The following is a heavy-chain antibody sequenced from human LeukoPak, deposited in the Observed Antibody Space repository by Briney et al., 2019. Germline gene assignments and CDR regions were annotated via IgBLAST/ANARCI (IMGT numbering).Heavy chain of an antibody. CDR3: AREFIFVVRAGGYGLDV. V-gene: IGHV1-18*01. D-gene: IGHD3-3*01. J-gene: IGHJ6*02. CDR2: ISTYNGDT. Sequence: AAVKVSCKASGYTFTSLGITWVRQAPGQGLEWMGWISTYNGDTNYEQKLQGRVTMTTDASTSTAYMELRSLRSDDTAVYYCAREFIFVVRAGGYGLDVWSQGTTVTVSS. CDR1: GYTFTSLG.